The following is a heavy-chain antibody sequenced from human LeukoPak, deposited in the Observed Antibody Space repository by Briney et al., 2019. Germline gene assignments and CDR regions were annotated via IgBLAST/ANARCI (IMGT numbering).Heavy chain of an antibody. V-gene: IGHV4-59*01. CDR3: ARLIGEYYYDSSGYYYGAFDY. CDR1: GGSISSYY. J-gene: IGHJ4*02. CDR2: IYYSGST. Sequence: LSLTCTVSGGSISSYYWSWVRQPPGKGLEWIGYIYYSGSTNYNPSLKSRVTISVDTSKNQFSLKLSSVTAADTAVYYCARLIGEYYYDSSGYYYGAFDYWGQGTLVTVSS. D-gene: IGHD3-22*01.